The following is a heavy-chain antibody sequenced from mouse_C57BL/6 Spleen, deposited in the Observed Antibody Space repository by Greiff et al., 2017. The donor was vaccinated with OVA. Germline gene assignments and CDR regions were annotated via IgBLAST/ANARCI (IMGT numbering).Heavy chain of an antibody. D-gene: IGHD1-1*01. CDR3: AVLLRLGRVMDY. J-gene: IGHJ4*01. CDR1: GYTFTSYW. CDR2: IDPSDSYT. Sequence: QVQLQQPGAELVRPGTSVKLSCKASGYTFTSYWMHWVKQRPGQGLEWIGVIDPSDSYTNYNQKFKGKATLTVDTSSSTAYMQLSSLTSEDSAVYYCAVLLRLGRVMDYWGQGTSVTVSS. V-gene: IGHV1-59*01.